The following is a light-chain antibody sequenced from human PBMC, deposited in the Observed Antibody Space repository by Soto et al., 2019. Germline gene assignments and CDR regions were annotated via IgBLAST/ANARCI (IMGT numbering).Light chain of an antibody. CDR2: GAS. CDR1: HSVNTN. J-gene: IGKJ4*01. CDR3: QQCVSWPPLT. V-gene: IGKV3-15*01. Sequence: IVMTQSPATLTVSPGDRATISCRASHSVNTNLAWYQQKPGQSPRLLIYGASIRATGIPARFSGSGAGTEFTLTISSLQSEDSAIYYCQQCVSWPPLTFGGGTKVEI.